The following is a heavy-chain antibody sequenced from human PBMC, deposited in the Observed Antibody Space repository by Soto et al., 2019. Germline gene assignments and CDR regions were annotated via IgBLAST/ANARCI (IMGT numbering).Heavy chain of an antibody. J-gene: IGHJ5*02. CDR1: GGSITSGGYY. CDR2: IFYSGRT. V-gene: IGHV4-31*03. CDR3: ARDDSEYYRDSVGSMGPSHWFDP. Sequence: QVQLQESGPGLVKPSQTLSLTCSVAGGSITSGGYYWSWIRQHPGKGLEWIGYIFYSGRTEYNQSLTGRCTIPVDTSENQLSLNLNSVTAADTAVYYCARDDSEYYRDSVGSMGPSHWFDPWGQGTLVTVS. D-gene: IGHD3-10*01.